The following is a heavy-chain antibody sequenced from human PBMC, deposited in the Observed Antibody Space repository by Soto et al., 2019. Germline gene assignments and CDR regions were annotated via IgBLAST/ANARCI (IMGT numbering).Heavy chain of an antibody. D-gene: IGHD3-9*01. J-gene: IGHJ6*02. CDR2: MYYTGST. CDR3: AIVSSTWLLGMDV. V-gene: IGHV4-61*01. Sequence: SETLSLTCTVSGGSVSSGSYYWSWIRQSPGKGLEWIGYMYYTGSTNYNPSLKSRVTISVDTSKNQISLKLSSVTAADTAVYYCAIVSSTWLLGMDVWGQGTTVTVYS. CDR1: GGSVSSGSYY.